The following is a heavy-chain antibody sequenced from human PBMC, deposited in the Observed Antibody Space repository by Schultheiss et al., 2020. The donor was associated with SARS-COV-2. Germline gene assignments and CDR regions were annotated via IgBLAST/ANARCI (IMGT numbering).Heavy chain of an antibody. D-gene: IGHD3-22*01. Sequence: GGSLRLSCAASGFTFSSYAMSWVRQAPGKGLEWVSSISRRSTKYYADSVKGRFTISRDNAKNSLYLQMNSLRAEDTAVYYCARDSGGYYFDYWGQGTLVTVSS. J-gene: IGHJ4*02. CDR2: ISRRSTK. CDR3: ARDSGGYYFDY. CDR1: GFTFSSYA. V-gene: IGHV3-69-1*02.